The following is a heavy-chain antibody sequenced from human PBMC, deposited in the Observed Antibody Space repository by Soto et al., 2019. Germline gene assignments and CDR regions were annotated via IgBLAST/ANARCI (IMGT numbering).Heavy chain of an antibody. V-gene: IGHV1-3*05. D-gene: IGHD6-19*01. CDR3: ARAVAVPADFDY. Sequence: QVQLVQSGAEEKKPGASVKVSCKASGYTFTGYAMHWVRQAPGQRLEWMGWINAGNGNTKYSQKFQGRVTITRDTSASTAYMELSSPRSEDPAVYYCARAVAVPADFDYWGQGTLVTVSS. J-gene: IGHJ4*02. CDR1: GYTFTGYA. CDR2: INAGNGNT.